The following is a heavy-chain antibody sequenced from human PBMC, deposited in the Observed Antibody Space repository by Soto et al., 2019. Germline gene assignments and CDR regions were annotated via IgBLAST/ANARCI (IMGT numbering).Heavy chain of an antibody. Sequence: GGSLRLSCAASGFTFSSYSMNWVRQAPGKGLEWVAVISYDGSNKYYADSVKGRFTISRDNSKNTLYLQMNSLRAEDTAVYYCARGPNSAEYAFDIWGQGTMVTVSS. D-gene: IGHD3-10*01. CDR3: ARGPNSAEYAFDI. CDR1: GFTFSSYS. J-gene: IGHJ3*02. CDR2: ISYDGSNK. V-gene: IGHV3-30*03.